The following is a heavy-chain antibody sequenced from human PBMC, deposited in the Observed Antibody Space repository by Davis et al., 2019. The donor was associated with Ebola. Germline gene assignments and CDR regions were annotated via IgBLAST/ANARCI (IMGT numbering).Heavy chain of an antibody. CDR3: AREHYDFCSGYNMSAGEY. D-gene: IGHD3-3*01. CDR2: ISSSSSTI. V-gene: IGHV3-48*04. CDR1: GYTFSSYS. Sequence: PGGSLRLSCAASGYTFSSYSMNWVRQAPGKGLEWVSYISSSSSTIYYADSVKGRFTISRDNAKNSLYMQMNSLRAEDTAVYYCAREHYDFCSGYNMSAGEYWGKGTLVTVSS. J-gene: IGHJ4*02.